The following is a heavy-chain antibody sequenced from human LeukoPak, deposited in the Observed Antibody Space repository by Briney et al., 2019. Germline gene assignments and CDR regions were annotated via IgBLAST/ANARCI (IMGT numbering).Heavy chain of an antibody. J-gene: IGHJ3*02. CDR1: GFTFSSYG. CDR3: ATGYYYGSGELADAFDI. Sequence: GGSLRFSCAASGFTFSSYGMHWVRQAPGKGLEWVAFIRYDGSNKYYADSVKGRFTISRDNYKNTLYLQMNSLRAEETAVYYCATGYYYGSGELADAFDIWGQGTMVTVSS. V-gene: IGHV3-30*02. D-gene: IGHD3-10*01. CDR2: IRYDGSNK.